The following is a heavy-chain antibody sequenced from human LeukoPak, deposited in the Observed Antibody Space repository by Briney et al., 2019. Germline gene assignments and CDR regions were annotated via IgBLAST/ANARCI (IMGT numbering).Heavy chain of an antibody. J-gene: IGHJ4*02. CDR3: AKEDSYGYREYYFDY. CDR1: GFTFSSYA. V-gene: IGHV3-23*01. Sequence: PGGSLRLSXAASGFTFSSYAMSWVRQAPGKGLEWVSAISGSGGSTSYADSAKGRFTISRDNSKNTLYLQMNSLRAEDTAVYYCAKEDSYGYREYYFDYWGQGTLVTVSS. CDR2: ISGSGGST. D-gene: IGHD5-18*01.